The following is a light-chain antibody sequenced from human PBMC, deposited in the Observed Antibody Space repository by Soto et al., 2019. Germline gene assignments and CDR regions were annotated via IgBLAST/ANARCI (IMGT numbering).Light chain of an antibody. J-gene: IGLJ1*01. V-gene: IGLV2-14*01. Sequence: QSVLTQPASVSGSPGQSITISCTGTSRDVGGYNYVSWYQQHPGKAPKLMIYEVTNRPSGVSNRFSGSKSGNTASLTISGLQAEDEADYYCCSYTSTSNLVVFGSGTKLTVL. CDR2: EVT. CDR1: SRDVGGYNY. CDR3: CSYTSTSNLVV.